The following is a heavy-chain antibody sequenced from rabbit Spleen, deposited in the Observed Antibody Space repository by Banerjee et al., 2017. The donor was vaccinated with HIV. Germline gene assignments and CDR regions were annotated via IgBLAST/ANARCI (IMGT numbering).Heavy chain of an antibody. Sequence: QEQLKESGGGLVQPGGSLKLSCKASGFTLSSYYMNWVRQAPGKGLEWIACIDTGDGDTYYANWAKGRFTISKTSSTTVTLQMTSLTAADTATYFCARDLDGVIGWNFGWWGPGTLVTVS. D-gene: IGHD4-1*01. J-gene: IGHJ6*01. CDR1: GFTLSSYYM. CDR3: ARDLDGVIGWNFGW. CDR2: IDTGDGDT. V-gene: IGHV1S45*01.